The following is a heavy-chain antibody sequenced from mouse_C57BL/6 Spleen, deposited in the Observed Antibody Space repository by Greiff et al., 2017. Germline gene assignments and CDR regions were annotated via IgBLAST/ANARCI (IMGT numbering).Heavy chain of an antibody. CDR3: ARGSYYDYEGRFAY. CDR2: ISSCSSTL. J-gene: IGHJ3*01. Sequence: EVKLVESGGGLVKPGGSLKLSCAASGFTFSDYGMHWVRQAPEKGLEWVAYISSCSSTLYYADTVKGRFTISRDNAKNTLFLQMTSLRSEDTAMYYCARGSYYDYEGRFAYWGQGTLVTVSA. D-gene: IGHD2-4*01. V-gene: IGHV5-17*01. CDR1: GFTFSDYG.